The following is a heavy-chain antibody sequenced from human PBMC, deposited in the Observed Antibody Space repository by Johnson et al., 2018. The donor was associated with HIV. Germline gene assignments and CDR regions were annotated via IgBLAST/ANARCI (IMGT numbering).Heavy chain of an antibody. CDR1: GFTFSSYG. J-gene: IGHJ3*02. CDR3: ARGPSLEWLSGDGFDM. Sequence: QVQLVESGGGVVQPGRSLRLSCAASGFTFSSYGMHWVRQAPGKGLEWVAFIRYDGSNKYYADSVKGRFTISRDNAKNSLYLQMNSLRVEDTAMYYCARGPSLEWLSGDGFDMWGQGTMVTV. D-gene: IGHD3-3*01. CDR2: IRYDGSNK. V-gene: IGHV3-30*02.